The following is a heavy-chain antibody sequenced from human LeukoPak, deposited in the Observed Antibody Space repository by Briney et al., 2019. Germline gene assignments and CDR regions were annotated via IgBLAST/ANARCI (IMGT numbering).Heavy chain of an antibody. CDR1: GFTFSNYA. CDR2: ISDSGAGT. D-gene: IGHD6-19*01. V-gene: IGHV3-23*01. CDR3: TKTGDSGWFNDY. Sequence: GGSLRLSCAASGFTFSNYAISWVRQAPGKGLEWVSAISDSGAGTYYADSVKGRFTISRDNSKNTVYLQMNSLRAEDTAVYYCTKTGDSGWFNDYWGQGTLVTVSS. J-gene: IGHJ4*02.